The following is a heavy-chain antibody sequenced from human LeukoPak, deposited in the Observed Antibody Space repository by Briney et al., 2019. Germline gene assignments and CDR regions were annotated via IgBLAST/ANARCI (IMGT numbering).Heavy chain of an antibody. J-gene: IGHJ4*02. CDR1: GGFFSAYY. Sequence: NPSETLSLTCTVYGGFFSAYYWSWFRQPPGKGLEWIGEINHSGSTNYNPSLASRVTISVDTSKNQFSLKLSSVTAADTAVYYCAEIAAAGTLFDYWGRGTLVTVSS. D-gene: IGHD6-13*01. V-gene: IGHV4-34*01. CDR3: AEIAAAGTLFDY. CDR2: INHSGST.